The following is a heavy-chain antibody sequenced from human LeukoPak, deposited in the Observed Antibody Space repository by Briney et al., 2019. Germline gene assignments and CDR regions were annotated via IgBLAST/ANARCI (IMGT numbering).Heavy chain of an antibody. D-gene: IGHD3-9*01. CDR2: ISGSGGST. V-gene: IGHV3-23*01. CDR1: GFTFSDYS. J-gene: IGHJ6*03. Sequence: PGGSLRLSCAASGFTFSDYSMSWVRQAPGKGLEWVSAISGSGGSTYYADSVKGRFTISRDNSKNTLYLQMNSLRAEDTGVYYCAKGRYFDWFDYYYYMDVWGKGTTVTVSS. CDR3: AKGRYFDWFDYYYYMDV.